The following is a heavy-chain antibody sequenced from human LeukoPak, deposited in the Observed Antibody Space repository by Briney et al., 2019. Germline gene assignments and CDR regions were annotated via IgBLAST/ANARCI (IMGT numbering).Heavy chain of an antibody. Sequence: ASVKVSCKASGYTFTGYYMHWVRQAPGQGLEWMGWIDPKSGDTNYAQNFQGRVTLTRDTSISTAYMELSKLRSDDTAVYYCARDGGASDYYYYYYMDVWGKGTTVTVSS. CDR2: IDPKSGDT. CDR1: GYTFTGYY. CDR3: ARDGGASDYYYYYYMDV. J-gene: IGHJ6*03. D-gene: IGHD6-25*01. V-gene: IGHV1-2*02.